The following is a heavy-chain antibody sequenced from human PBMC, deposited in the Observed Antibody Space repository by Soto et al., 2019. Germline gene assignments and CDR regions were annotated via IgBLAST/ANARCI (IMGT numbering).Heavy chain of an antibody. J-gene: IGHJ5*02. Sequence: QVQMVESGGGVVQPGTSLRLSCVVTGLTFSGYGMHWVRQAPGKGLEWVADITYDGSSTYYADAVKGRFTVSRDNSKKILYLQMTSLRGDDTAMYYCAKDQMGRGWRTLESWGQGTLVIVSS. D-gene: IGHD3-10*01. CDR1: GLTFSGYG. CDR3: AKDQMGRGWRTLES. V-gene: IGHV3-30*18. CDR2: ITYDGSST.